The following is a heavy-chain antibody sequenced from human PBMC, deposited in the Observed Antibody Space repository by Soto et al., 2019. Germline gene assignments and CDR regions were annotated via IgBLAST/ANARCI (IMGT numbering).Heavy chain of an antibody. CDR3: AKSGSLYDSSGYYYDY. CDR1: GFTFDDYA. D-gene: IGHD3-22*01. V-gene: IGHV3-9*01. CDR2: ISWNSGSI. J-gene: IGHJ4*02. Sequence: GGSLRLSCAASGFTFDDYAMHWVRQAPGKGLEWVSGISWNSGSIGYADSVKGRFTISRDNAKNSLYLQMNSLRAEDTALYYCAKSGSLYDSSGYYYDYWGQGALVTVSS.